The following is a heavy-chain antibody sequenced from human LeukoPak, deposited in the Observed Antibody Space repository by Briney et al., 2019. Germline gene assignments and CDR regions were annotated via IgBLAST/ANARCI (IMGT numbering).Heavy chain of an antibody. CDR2: IDNGGSGT. CDR3: AREGSGWYLSDY. CDR1: GFTFSGYW. D-gene: IGHD6-19*01. J-gene: IGHJ4*02. Sequence: PGGSLRLSCAASGFTFSGYWMHWVRQVPEKGLVLVSRIDNGGSGTTYADSVKGRFTISRDNAKNTLYLQMNSLRAEDTAVYYCAREGSGWYLSDYWGQGTLVTVSS. V-gene: IGHV3-74*01.